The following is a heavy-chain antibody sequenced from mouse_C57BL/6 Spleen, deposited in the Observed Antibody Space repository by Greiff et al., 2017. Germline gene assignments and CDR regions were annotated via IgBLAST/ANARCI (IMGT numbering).Heavy chain of an antibody. V-gene: IGHV5-17*01. CDR1: GFTFSDYG. D-gene: IGHD2-1*01. CDR2: IRSGSSTI. CDR3: ARKGGNYRLYWYLDV. J-gene: IGHJ1*03. Sequence: EVQLQESGGGLVKPGGSLKLSCAASGFTFSDYGMHWVRQAPEKGLEWVAYIRSGSSTIYYADTVKGRFTFSRANAKNTLFLQLTSLRSEDMAMYYCARKGGNYRLYWYLDVWGTGTTVTVSS.